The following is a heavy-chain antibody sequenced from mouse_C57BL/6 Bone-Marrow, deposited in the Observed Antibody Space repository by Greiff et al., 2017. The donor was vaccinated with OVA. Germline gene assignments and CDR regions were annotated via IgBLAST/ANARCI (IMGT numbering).Heavy chain of an antibody. Sequence: VQLKESGAELVRPGTSVKVSCKASGYAFTNYLIEWVKQRPGQGLEWIGVINPGCGGTNYNEKFKGKATLTADKSSSTADMQLSSLTSEDSAVYFCARGYYYYGRYAMDYWGQGTSVTVSS. CDR2: INPGCGGT. V-gene: IGHV1-54*01. D-gene: IGHD1-1*01. CDR1: GYAFTNYL. CDR3: ARGYYYYGRYAMDY. J-gene: IGHJ4*01.